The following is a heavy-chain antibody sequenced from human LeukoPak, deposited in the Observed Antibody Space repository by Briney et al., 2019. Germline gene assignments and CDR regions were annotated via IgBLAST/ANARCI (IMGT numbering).Heavy chain of an antibody. J-gene: IGHJ6*03. V-gene: IGHV1-69*13. Sequence: GASVKVSCKASGGTFSSYAISWVRQAPGQGLEWMGGIIPFFGTANYAQKFQGRVTITADESTSTAYMELSSLRSEDTAVYYCASYYSNYPDTYYYYYYMDVWGKGTTVTVSS. CDR1: GGTFSSYA. CDR3: ASYYSNYPDTYYYYYYMDV. CDR2: IIPFFGTA. D-gene: IGHD4-11*01.